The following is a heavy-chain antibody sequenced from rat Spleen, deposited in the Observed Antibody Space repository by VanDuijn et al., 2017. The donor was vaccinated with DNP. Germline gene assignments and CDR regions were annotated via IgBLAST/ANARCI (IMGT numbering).Heavy chain of an antibody. Sequence: EVQLVESGGGSVQPGRSLKLSCAASGFTFSDYYMAWVRQAPTKGLEWVAYISYDGGSTYGDSVKGRFTISRDNAKSTLHLQMNSLRSEDMATYYCARHVLPLRVWDYWGQGVMVTVSS. CDR3: ARHVLPLRVWDY. CDR2: ISYDGGST. V-gene: IGHV5-22*01. CDR1: GFTFSDYY. D-gene: IGHD1-4*01. J-gene: IGHJ2*01.